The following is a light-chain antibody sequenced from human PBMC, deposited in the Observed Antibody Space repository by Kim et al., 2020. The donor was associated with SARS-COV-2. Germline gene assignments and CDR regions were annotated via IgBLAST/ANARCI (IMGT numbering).Light chain of an antibody. V-gene: IGLV1-40*01. CDR3: QSYASSIWV. CDR2: GDN. Sequence: PGQRVTISCTGKTSNIGAGYDVHWYQQLPGKAPKRVIYGDNNRPSGVPARFSGSKSGTSASLTITGLQADDEADYYCQSYASSIWVFGGGTKLTVL. CDR1: TSNIGAGYD. J-gene: IGLJ3*02.